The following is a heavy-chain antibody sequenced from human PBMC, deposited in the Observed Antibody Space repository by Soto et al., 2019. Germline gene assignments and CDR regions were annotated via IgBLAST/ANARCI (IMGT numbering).Heavy chain of an antibody. CDR1: GGSISSGGYY. CDR2: IYYSGST. D-gene: IGHD6-19*01. V-gene: IGHV4-31*03. J-gene: IGHJ5*02. CDR3: ACSVAVAGDRSWFDP. Sequence: QVQLQESGPGLVKPSQTLSLTCTVSGGSISSGGYYWSWIRQHPGKGPKWIGYIYYSGSTCYNPALRSRVTTPVDTSKNQSSLKLSSVNAADTAVYYWACSVAVAGDRSWFDPWGQGTLVTVSS.